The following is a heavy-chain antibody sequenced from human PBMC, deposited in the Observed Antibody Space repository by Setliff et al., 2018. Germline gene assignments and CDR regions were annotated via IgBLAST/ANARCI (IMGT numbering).Heavy chain of an antibody. V-gene: IGHV3-48*03. CDR1: GFTFSNYE. J-gene: IGHJ6*03. Sequence: PGGSLRLSCAASGFTFSNYEFNWVRQAPGKGLEWISYISNGGGAVKYADSVKGRFTISRDNAKSSLYLQMNSLRAEDTAVYYCARDLGARYCSGGSCSHYYYYYYMDVWGKGTTVTVSS. CDR2: ISNGGGAV. CDR3: ARDLGARYCSGGSCSHYYYYYYMDV. D-gene: IGHD2-15*01.